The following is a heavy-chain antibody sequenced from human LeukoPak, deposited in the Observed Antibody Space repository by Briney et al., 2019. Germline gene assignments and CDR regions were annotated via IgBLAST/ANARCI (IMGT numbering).Heavy chain of an antibody. CDR3: ARDDGAAAGVDYYYGMDV. D-gene: IGHD6-13*01. J-gene: IGHJ6*02. CDR1: GGTFSSYA. Sequence: GASVKVSCKASGGTFSSYAISWVRQAPGQGLEWMGRIIPILGIANYAQKFQGRVTITADKSTSTAYMELSSLRSEDTAVYYCARDDGAAAGVDYYYGMDVWGQGTTVTVSS. V-gene: IGHV1-69*04. CDR2: IIPILGIA.